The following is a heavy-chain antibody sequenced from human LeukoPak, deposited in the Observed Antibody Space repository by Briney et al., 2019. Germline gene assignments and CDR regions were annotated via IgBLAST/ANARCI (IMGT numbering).Heavy chain of an antibody. CDR3: AKDRESNIVLVPAAVDY. CDR2: IRYDGTNK. J-gene: IGHJ4*02. D-gene: IGHD2-2*01. CDR1: GFTFSSYG. V-gene: IGHV3-30*02. Sequence: PGGSLRLSCAASGFTFSSYGMHWVRQAPGKGREWVAFIRYDGTNKYYADSVKGRFTISRDNSKNTLYLQMNSLRAEDTAVYYCAKDRESNIVLVPAAVDYWGQGTLVTVSS.